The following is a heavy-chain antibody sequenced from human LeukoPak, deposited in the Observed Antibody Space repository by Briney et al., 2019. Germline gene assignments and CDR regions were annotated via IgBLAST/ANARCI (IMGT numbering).Heavy chain of an antibody. CDR1: GGSISSYY. CDR2: IYYSGST. CDR3: ASCRHYGGPGYYYYGMDV. J-gene: IGHJ6*02. D-gene: IGHD4-23*01. V-gene: IGHV4-59*01. Sequence: SETLSLTCTVSGGSISSYYWSWIWQPPGKGLEWIGYIYYSGSTNYNPSLKSRVTISVDTSKNQFSLKLSSVTAADTAVYYCASCRHYGGPGYYYYGMDVWGQGTTVTVSS.